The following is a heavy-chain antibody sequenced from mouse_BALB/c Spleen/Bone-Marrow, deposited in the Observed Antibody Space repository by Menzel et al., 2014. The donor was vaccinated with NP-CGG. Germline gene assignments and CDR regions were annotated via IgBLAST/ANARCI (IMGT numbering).Heavy chain of an antibody. CDR1: GYTFTDYN. Sequence: DVQLQESGPELVKPGASVKISCKASGYTFTDYNMHWVKQSHGKSLEWIGYIYPYNGGTGYNQKLKSKATLTVDNSSSTAYMELRSLTSEDSAVYYCATRFITTAGYWGQGTTLTVSS. D-gene: IGHD1-2*01. V-gene: IGHV1S29*02. J-gene: IGHJ2*01. CDR2: IYPYNGGT. CDR3: ATRFITTAGY.